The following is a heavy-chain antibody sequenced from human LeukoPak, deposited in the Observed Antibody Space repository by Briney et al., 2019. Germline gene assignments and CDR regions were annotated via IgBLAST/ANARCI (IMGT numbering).Heavy chain of an antibody. CDR2: IYHTGST. J-gene: IGHJ4*02. CDR3: ASRKLGNDY. CDR1: GGSVSDYY. V-gene: IGHV4-59*02. D-gene: IGHD7-27*01. Sequence: SETLSLTCPISGGSVSDYYWSWIRQSPGKGLEWIGYIYHTGSTSYSPSLKSRVTISADTPQNQFSLKLSSVTAADTAVYYCASRKLGNDYWGQGTLVTVSS.